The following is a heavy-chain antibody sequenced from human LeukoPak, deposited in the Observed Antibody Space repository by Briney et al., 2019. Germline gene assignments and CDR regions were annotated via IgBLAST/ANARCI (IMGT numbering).Heavy chain of an antibody. CDR2: IGTAGNT. D-gene: IGHD6-19*01. Sequence: PGRSLRLSCAASGFTFSSHDMHWVRQPTGKGLEWVSVIGTAGNTYYADSVKGRFTISRENARNSLLLQMDNPRAEDTAVYYCARSKSYSSGWTDFDWWGQGTLVTVSS. V-gene: IGHV3-13*01. CDR1: GFTFSSHD. J-gene: IGHJ4*02. CDR3: ARSKSYSSGWTDFDW.